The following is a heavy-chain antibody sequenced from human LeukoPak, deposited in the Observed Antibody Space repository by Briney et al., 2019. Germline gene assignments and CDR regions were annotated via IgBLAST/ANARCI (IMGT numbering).Heavy chain of an antibody. J-gene: IGHJ4*02. CDR1: GFTFSNYS. CDR3: ARDPINLATAGNGFDY. V-gene: IGHV3-21*01. CDR2: ISSSSSYI. Sequence: GGSLRLSCAASGFTFSNYSVNWVRQAPGKGLEWVSSISSSSSYIYYADSVKGRFTISRHNAKNSLYLQMNSLRVEDTAVYYCARDPINLATAGNGFDYWGQGTLVTVSS. D-gene: IGHD6-13*01.